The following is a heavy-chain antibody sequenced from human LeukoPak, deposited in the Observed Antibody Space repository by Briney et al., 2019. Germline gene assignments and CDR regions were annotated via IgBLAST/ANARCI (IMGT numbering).Heavy chain of an antibody. V-gene: IGHV4-61*02. J-gene: IGHJ4*02. CDR2: IYASGNT. Sequence: SQTLSLTCTVSGGSISSGGYYWRWIRQSAGKGLEWIGRIYASGNTNYNPSLKSRVTISVDTSKNQFSLRVTSVTAADTAVYYCARHSYSVPHYFDYWGQGTLVTVSS. CDR3: ARHSYSVPHYFDY. D-gene: IGHD3-10*02. CDR1: GGSISSGGYY.